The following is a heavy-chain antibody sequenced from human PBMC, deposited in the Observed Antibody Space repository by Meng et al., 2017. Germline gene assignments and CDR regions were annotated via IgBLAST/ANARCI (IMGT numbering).Heavy chain of an antibody. J-gene: IGHJ4*02. CDR2: ISGSGGST. CDR1: GFTFSSYV. Sequence: GGSLRLSCAASGFTFSSYVMSWVRQAPGKGLEWVSAISGSGGSTYYADSVKGRFTISRDNSKNTLYLQMNSQRAEDTTVYYCTKGISHYSESYQIFDYWGQGTLVTVSS. V-gene: IGHV3-23*01. D-gene: IGHD1-26*01. CDR3: TKGISHYSESYQIFDY.